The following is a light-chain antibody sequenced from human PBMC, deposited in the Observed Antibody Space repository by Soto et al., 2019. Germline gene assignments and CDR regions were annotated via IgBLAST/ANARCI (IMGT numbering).Light chain of an antibody. V-gene: IGLV2-14*01. Sequence: QSVLTQPASVSGSPGQSITISCTGTSSDIGVYNYVSWFQQHPGKAPKLMIYEVNNRPSGVSDRFSGSKSANTASLTISGLQAEDEADYYCASFTTTRTWVFGGGTKLTVL. CDR3: ASFTTTRTWV. J-gene: IGLJ3*02. CDR2: EVN. CDR1: SSDIGVYNY.